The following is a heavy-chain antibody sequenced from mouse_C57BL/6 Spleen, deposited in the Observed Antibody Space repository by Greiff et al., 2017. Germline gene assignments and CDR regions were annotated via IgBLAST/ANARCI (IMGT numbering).Heavy chain of an antibody. J-gene: IGHJ4*01. CDR3: ARCDYDEGYAMDY. CDR1: GYAFSSSW. D-gene: IGHD2-4*01. V-gene: IGHV1-82*01. CDR2: IYPGDGDT. Sequence: QVQLQQSGPELVKPGASVKISCKASGYAFSSSWMNWVKQRPGKGLEWIGRIYPGDGDTNYNGKFKGKATLTADKSSSTAYMQLSSLTSEDSAVYVCARCDYDEGYAMDYWGQGTSVTVSS.